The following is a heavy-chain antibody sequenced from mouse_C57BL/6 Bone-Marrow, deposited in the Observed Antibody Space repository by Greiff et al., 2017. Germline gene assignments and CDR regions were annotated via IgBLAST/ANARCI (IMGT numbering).Heavy chain of an antibody. CDR1: GYTFTSYW. CDR3: ASSKQNPRYGLYAMDY. J-gene: IGHJ4*01. Sequence: QVQLQQPGAELVKPGASVKLSCKASGYTFTSYWMHWVKQRPGRGLEWIGRIDPNSGGTKYNEKFKSKATLTVDKPSSTAYMQLSSLTSEDSAVDYCASSKQNPRYGLYAMDYWGHGTSVTVSS. CDR2: IDPNSGGT. D-gene: IGHD1-1*02. V-gene: IGHV1-72*01.